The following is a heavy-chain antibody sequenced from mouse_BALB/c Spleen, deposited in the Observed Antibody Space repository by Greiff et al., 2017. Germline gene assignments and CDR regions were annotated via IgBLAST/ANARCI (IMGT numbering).Heavy chain of an antibody. J-gene: IGHJ4*01. CDR3: TRHDDGYYDYAMDY. CDR1: GFTFSNYW. CDR2: IRLKSNNYAT. Sequence: EVQRVESGGGLVQPGGSMKLSCVASGFTFSNYWMNWVRQSPEKGLEWVAEIRLKSNNYATHYAESVKGRFTISRDDSKSSVYLQMNNLRAEDTGIYYCTRHDDGYYDYAMDYWGQGTSVTVSS. D-gene: IGHD2-3*01. V-gene: IGHV6-6*02.